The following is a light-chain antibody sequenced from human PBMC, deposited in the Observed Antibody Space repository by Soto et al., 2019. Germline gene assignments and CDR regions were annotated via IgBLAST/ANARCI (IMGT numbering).Light chain of an antibody. V-gene: IGLV1-40*01. CDR1: SSNIGAGYD. Sequence: QSVLTQPPSVSVAPGQRVTISCTGSSSNIGAGYDVHWYPQLPGTAPKLLIYGNSNRPSGVPDRFSGSKSGTSASLAITGLQAEDEADYYCQSYDSSLSGSVFGGGTKLTVL. J-gene: IGLJ3*02. CDR2: GNS. CDR3: QSYDSSLSGSV.